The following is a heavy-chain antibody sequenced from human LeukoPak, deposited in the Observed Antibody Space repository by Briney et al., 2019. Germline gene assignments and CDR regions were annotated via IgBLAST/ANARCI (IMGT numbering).Heavy chain of an antibody. V-gene: IGHV3-23*01. CDR2: ISGSGGST. Sequence: PGGSLRLSCAASGFTFSSYAMSWVRQAPGKGLEWVSVISGSGGSTYYADAVQGRFTISRDNSKNTLYLQINSLRAEDTAVYYCAKSIWSGYSSFDYWGQGTLVTVSS. J-gene: IGHJ4*02. CDR3: AKSIWSGYSSFDY. D-gene: IGHD3-3*01. CDR1: GFTFSSYA.